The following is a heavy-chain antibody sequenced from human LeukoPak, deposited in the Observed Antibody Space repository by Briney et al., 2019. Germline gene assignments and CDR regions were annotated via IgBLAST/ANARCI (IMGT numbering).Heavy chain of an antibody. CDR3: ARDRAYGGNSVGY. Sequence: GGSLRLSCAASGFTVSSNYMSWVRQAPGKGLEWVSVIYSGGSTYYADSVKGRFTISRDNSKNTLYLQMNSLRAKDTAVYYCARDRAYGGNSVGYWGQGTLVTVSS. D-gene: IGHD4-23*01. V-gene: IGHV3-53*01. CDR2: IYSGGST. J-gene: IGHJ4*02. CDR1: GFTVSSNY.